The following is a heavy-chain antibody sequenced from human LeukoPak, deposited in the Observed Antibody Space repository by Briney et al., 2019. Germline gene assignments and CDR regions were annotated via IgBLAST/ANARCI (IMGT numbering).Heavy chain of an antibody. CDR2: ISGSGGNA. Sequence: PGGSLRLSCVASGFTFYSYALSWVRQAPGKGLEWVSGISGSGGNAFYADFVRGQGRFTISRDNSKNTLYLQMNNLRVEDTAIYYCAKDQGNYAPHSIDSWGQGTLVTVSS. CDR1: GFTFYSYA. D-gene: IGHD3-10*01. CDR3: AKDQGNYAPHSIDS. J-gene: IGHJ4*02. V-gene: IGHV3-23*01.